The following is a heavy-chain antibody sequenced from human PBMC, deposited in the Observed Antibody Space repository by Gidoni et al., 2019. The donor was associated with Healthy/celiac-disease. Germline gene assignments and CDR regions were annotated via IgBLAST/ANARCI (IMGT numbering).Heavy chain of an antibody. CDR2: IYSGGST. D-gene: IGHD2-15*01. V-gene: IGHV3-66*01. J-gene: IGHJ6*03. CDR3: ARGPYCSGGSCPPYYYMDV. CDR1: GFTVSGNY. Sequence: AQLVESGGGLVRPGGSRSPSGQASGFTVSGNYLSWFRQAPGKGLEWVSVIYSGGSTYYADSVKGRFTISRDNSKNTLYLQMNSLRADDTAVYYCARGPYCSGGSCPPYYYMDVWGKGTTVTVSS.